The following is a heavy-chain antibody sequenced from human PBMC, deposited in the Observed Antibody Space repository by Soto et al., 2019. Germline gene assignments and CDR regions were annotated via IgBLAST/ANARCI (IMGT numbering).Heavy chain of an antibody. CDR1: GFTFSNAW. D-gene: IGHD6-19*01. CDR3: TTDLYSSGWYPWAAAGYYYYGMDV. V-gene: IGHV3-15*01. Sequence: PGGSLRLSCAASGFTFSNAWMSWVRQAPGKGLEWVGRIKSKTDGGTTDYAAPVKGRFTISRDDSKNTLYLQMNSLKTEDTAVYYCTTDLYSSGWYPWAAAGYYYYGMDVWGQGTTVTVSS. CDR2: IKSKTDGGTT. J-gene: IGHJ6*02.